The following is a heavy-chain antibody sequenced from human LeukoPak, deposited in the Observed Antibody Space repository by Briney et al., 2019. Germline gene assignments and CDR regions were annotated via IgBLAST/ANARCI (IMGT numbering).Heavy chain of an antibody. D-gene: IGHD5-24*01. V-gene: IGHV1-2*02. Sequence: GASVKVSCKASGYTFTGYYMHWVRQAPGQGLEWMGWINPNSGGTNYAQKFQGRVTMTRDTSISTAYMELSRLRSDDTAVYYCATGLRMATTRRAFDIWGQGTMVTVSS. CDR3: ATGLRMATTRRAFDI. J-gene: IGHJ3*02. CDR2: INPNSGGT. CDR1: GYTFTGYY.